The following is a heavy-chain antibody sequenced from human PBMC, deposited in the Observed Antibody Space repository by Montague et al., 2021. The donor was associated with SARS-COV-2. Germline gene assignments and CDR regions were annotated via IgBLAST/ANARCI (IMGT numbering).Heavy chain of an antibody. CDR1: GFTFSSYA. V-gene: IGHV3-30-3*01. J-gene: IGHJ6*03. Sequence: SLRLSCAASGFTFSSYAMHWVRQAPGKGLEWVAVISYDGSNKYYADSVKGRFTISRDNSKNTLYLQMNSLRAEDTAVYYCAGSLLWFGESYYYMDVWGKGTTVTVSS. CDR3: AGSLLWFGESYYYMDV. D-gene: IGHD3-10*01. CDR2: ISYDGSNK.